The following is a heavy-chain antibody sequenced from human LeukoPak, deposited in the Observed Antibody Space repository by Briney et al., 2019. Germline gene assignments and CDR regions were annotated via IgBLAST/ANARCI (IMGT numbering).Heavy chain of an antibody. CDR1: GFTVSSNY. CDR3: ARDYTSAEWLGFAFDV. D-gene: IGHD6-19*01. Sequence: AGGSLRLSCAASGFTVSSNYMSWVRQAPGKGLEWVSVIYSGGSTYYADSVKGRFTISRDNSKNTLYLQMNSLRAEDTAVYYCARDYTSAEWLGFAFDVWGQGTMISVSS. CDR2: IYSGGST. J-gene: IGHJ3*01. V-gene: IGHV3-53*01.